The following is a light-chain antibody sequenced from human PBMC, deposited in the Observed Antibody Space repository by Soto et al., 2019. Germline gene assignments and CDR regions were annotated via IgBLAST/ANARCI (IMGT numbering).Light chain of an antibody. Sequence: EIVLAQCPATLSVSPGERATLSCRASQSVSSNLAWYQQKPGQAPRLLIYGASTRATDIPARFSGSGSGSEFTLTISSLQSEDFAVYYCQQYDNWPLTFGGGTKVEIK. CDR2: GAS. CDR3: QQYDNWPLT. CDR1: QSVSSN. V-gene: IGKV3-15*01. J-gene: IGKJ4*01.